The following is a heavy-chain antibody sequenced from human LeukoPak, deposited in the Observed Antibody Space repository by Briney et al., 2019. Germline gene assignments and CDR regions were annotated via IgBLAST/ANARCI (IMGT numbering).Heavy chain of an antibody. J-gene: IGHJ5*02. CDR3: ARGGSGWDDWFDP. CDR1: GFTFSSYE. Sequence: GGSLRLSCAASGFTFSSYEMNGVRQAPGKGLEWVSYISSSGSTIYYADSVKGRFTISRDNAKNSLYLQMNSLRAEDTAVYYCARGGSGWDDWFDPWGQGTLVTVSS. D-gene: IGHD6-19*01. CDR2: ISSSGSTI. V-gene: IGHV3-48*03.